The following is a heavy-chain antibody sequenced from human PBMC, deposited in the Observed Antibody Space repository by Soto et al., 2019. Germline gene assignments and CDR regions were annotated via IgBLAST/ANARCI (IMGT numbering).Heavy chain of an antibody. CDR1: GFTFSNYA. CDR3: AKGLAGRSGWYSDY. D-gene: IGHD6-19*01. V-gene: IGHV3-23*01. J-gene: IGHJ4*02. Sequence: QPGGSLRLSCAASGFTFSNYAMSWVRQAPGKGPEWVAGIAANGGAAYLADSVKGRFTISRDNSKNTLYLQMNSLRAEDTAVYYCAKGLAGRSGWYSDYWGQGTLVTVSS. CDR2: IAANGGAA.